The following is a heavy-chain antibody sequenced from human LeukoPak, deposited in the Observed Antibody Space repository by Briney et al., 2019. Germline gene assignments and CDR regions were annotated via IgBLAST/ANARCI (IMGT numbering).Heavy chain of an antibody. CDR2: ISGSGGST. CDR3: AGDEMVRGVIIPLDY. CDR1: GFTFSSYA. D-gene: IGHD3-10*01. V-gene: IGHV3-23*01. J-gene: IGHJ4*02. Sequence: GALRLSCAASGFTFSSYAMSWVRQAPGKGLEWVSAISGSGGSTYYADSVKGRFTISRDNAKNSLHLQMNSLRAEDTAVYYCAGDEMVRGVIIPLDYWGQGTLVTVSS.